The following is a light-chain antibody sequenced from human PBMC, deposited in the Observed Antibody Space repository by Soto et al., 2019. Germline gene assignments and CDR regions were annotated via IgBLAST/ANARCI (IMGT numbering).Light chain of an antibody. CDR3: QQRGNWPGT. Sequence: DIQMTQSPSTLSASVGDRVTITCRASQSISSWLAWYQQKPGKAPKLLIYKASSLESGVPSRFSGSGSGTEFTLTISSLQPDDFATYYCQQRGNWPGTFGQGTKVDIK. CDR2: KAS. CDR1: QSISSW. J-gene: IGKJ2*01. V-gene: IGKV1-5*03.